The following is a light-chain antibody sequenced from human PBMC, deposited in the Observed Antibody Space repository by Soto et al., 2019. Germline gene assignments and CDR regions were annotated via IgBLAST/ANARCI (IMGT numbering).Light chain of an antibody. Sequence: EIVLTQSPGTLSLSPGERATLSCRASQSVSSTYLAWYQQKPCQAPRLLIYVASSRATGSPDRFTGSGSVIEFTHTISTVAPENFAVYYCQQYGGSPPYTFGQGTNLEIK. CDR2: VAS. CDR1: QSVSSTY. V-gene: IGKV3-20*01. J-gene: IGKJ2*01. CDR3: QQYGGSPPYT.